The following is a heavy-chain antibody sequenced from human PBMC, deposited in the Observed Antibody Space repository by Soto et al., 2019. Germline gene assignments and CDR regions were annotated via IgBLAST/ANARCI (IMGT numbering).Heavy chain of an antibody. D-gene: IGHD3-22*01. J-gene: IGHJ4*02. Sequence: SXKVSFKASGYTXTSYYMNLVRQAPGQGLEWMGIINPSGGSTSYAQKLQGRVTMTRDTSTRTVYMELSSLISEDTDVYYCARVRRSSGYYYGYWGQGTPGTVS. V-gene: IGHV1-46*01. CDR1: GYTXTSYY. CDR3: ARVRRSSGYYYGY. CDR2: INPSGGST.